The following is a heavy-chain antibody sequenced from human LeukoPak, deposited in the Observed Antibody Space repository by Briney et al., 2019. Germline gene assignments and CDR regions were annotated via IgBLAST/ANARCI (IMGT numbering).Heavy chain of an antibody. Sequence: PSETLSLTCTVSGGSISSYYWSWIRQPPGKGLEWIGYIYYSGSTYYNPSLKSRVTISVDTSKNQFSLKLSSVTAADTAVYYCARDPQCYYDSSGHDAFDIWGQGTMVTVSS. CDR1: GGSISSYY. CDR2: IYYSGST. D-gene: IGHD3-22*01. J-gene: IGHJ3*02. CDR3: ARDPQCYYDSSGHDAFDI. V-gene: IGHV4-30-4*08.